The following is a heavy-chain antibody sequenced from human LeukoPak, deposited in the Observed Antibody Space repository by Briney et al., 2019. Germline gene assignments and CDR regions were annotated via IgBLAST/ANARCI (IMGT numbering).Heavy chain of an antibody. CDR1: GFTFTTFW. J-gene: IGHJ4*02. CDR3: ARSSFPYYFDY. V-gene: IGHV3-74*01. Sequence: PGGSLRLSCATSGFTFTTFWMHWVRQAPGKGLLWVSRINHDGSSTNYADSVKGRFTISRDNAKNTVYLQMNGLRAEDTAVYYCARSSFPYYFDYWGQGTLVTVSS. D-gene: IGHD3-16*01. CDR2: INHDGSST.